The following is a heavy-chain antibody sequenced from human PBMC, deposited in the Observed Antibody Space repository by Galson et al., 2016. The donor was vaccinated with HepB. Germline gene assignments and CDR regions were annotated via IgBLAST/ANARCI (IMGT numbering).Heavy chain of an antibody. D-gene: IGHD3-9*01. J-gene: IGHJ4*02. Sequence: SLRLSCAASGFTFITYSMNWVRQAPGKGLEWVSSISGTGTYIYYAESVKGRFTISRDNAKNLLYLQMISLRAEDTAVYYCARGSNYDILTGYLSWGPGTLVTVSS. CDR3: ARGSNYDILTGYLS. CDR1: GFTFITYS. CDR2: ISGTGTYI. V-gene: IGHV3-21*06.